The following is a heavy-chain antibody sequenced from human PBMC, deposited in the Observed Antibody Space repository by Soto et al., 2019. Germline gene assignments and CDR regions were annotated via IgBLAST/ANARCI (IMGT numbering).Heavy chain of an antibody. CDR3: ARVVVSDDYGDDGDAFDI. CDR2: IYYSGST. V-gene: IGHV4-59*01. Sequence: SETLSLTCTVSGGSISSYYWSGIRQPPGKGLEWIGYIYYSGSTNYNPSLKSRVTISVDTSKNQFSLKLSSVTAADTAVYYCARVVVSDDYGDDGDAFDIWGQGTMVT. J-gene: IGHJ3*02. CDR1: GGSISSYY. D-gene: IGHD4-17*01.